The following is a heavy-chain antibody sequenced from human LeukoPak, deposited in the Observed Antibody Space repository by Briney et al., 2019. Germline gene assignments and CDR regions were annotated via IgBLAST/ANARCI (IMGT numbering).Heavy chain of an antibody. CDR3: ARALGYCSSTSCYEADYYYYYYMDV. CDR1: GGSISSYY. J-gene: IGHJ6*03. V-gene: IGHV4-59*01. Sequence: PSETLSLTCTVSGGSISSYYWSWIRQPPGKGLEWIGYIYYSGSTNYNPSLKSRVTISVDTSKNQFSLKLSSVNAADTAVYYCARALGYCSSTSCYEADYYYYYYMDVWGKGTTVTVSS. D-gene: IGHD2-2*01. CDR2: IYYSGST.